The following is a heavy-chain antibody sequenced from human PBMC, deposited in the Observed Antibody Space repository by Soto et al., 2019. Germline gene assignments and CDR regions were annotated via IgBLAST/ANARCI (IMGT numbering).Heavy chain of an antibody. CDR3: ARGYCISTSCYAGDYGMDV. Sequence: QVQLQESGPGLVKPSETLSLTCTVSGGAVSSSSYYWSWIRQPPGKGLEWIGYIYYSGSTKYSPSLTSRVTISVDTSKNQFSLKLNSVTAADTAVYYCARGYCISTSCYAGDYGMDVWGQGTTVTVSS. CDR2: IYYSGST. CDR1: GGAVSSSSYY. V-gene: IGHV4-61*01. D-gene: IGHD2-2*01. J-gene: IGHJ6*02.